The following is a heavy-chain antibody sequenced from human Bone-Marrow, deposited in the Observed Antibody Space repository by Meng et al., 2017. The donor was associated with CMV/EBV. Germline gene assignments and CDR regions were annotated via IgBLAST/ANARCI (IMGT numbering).Heavy chain of an antibody. V-gene: IGHV1-18*01. J-gene: IGHJ6*02. CDR2: ISAYNGNT. CDR1: GYTFTSYG. Sequence: ASVKVSCKASGYTFTSYGISWVRQAPGQGLEWMGWISAYNGNTNYAQKLQGRVTMTTDTSTSTAYMELRSLRSDDTAVYYCARDPIIVVVPAATHYYGMDVWGQGTTVTVSS. CDR3: ARDPIIVVVPAATHYYGMDV. D-gene: IGHD2-2*01.